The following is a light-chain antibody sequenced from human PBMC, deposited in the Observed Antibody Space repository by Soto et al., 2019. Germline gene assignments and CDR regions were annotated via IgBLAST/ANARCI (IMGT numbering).Light chain of an antibody. CDR2: GSS. Sequence: EVVLTQSPGTLSLSPGERVTLSCRASQNIKDNYLAWYQQRPGQAPRLLIYGSSGRATGIPDRFSGSGSGTDFTLTISRLEPEDFAVYYCHQYGSSPPYTFGQGTKLEI. V-gene: IGKV3-20*01. CDR3: HQYGSSPPYT. CDR1: QNIKDNY. J-gene: IGKJ2*01.